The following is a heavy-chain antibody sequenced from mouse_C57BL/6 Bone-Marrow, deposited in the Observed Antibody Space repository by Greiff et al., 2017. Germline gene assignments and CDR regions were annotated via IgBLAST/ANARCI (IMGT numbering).Heavy chain of an antibody. V-gene: IGHV1-22*01. CDR2: INPNNGGT. CDR1: GYTFTDYN. Sequence: VHVKQSGPELVKPGASVKMSCKASGYTFTDYNMHWVKQSHGKSLEWIGYINPNNGGTSYNQKFKGKATLTVNKSSSTAYMELRSLTSEDSAVYYCAYDYGFAYWGQGTLVTVSA. J-gene: IGHJ3*01. CDR3: AYDYGFAY. D-gene: IGHD2-4*01.